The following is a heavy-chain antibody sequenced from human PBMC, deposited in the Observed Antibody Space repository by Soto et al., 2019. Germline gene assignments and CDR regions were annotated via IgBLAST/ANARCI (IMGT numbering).Heavy chain of an antibody. CDR2: IYPGDYDT. Sequence: GESLKISCKGFGYSFTSYWIGWVRQMPGKGLEYMGIIYPGDYDTRYSPSFRGQVSISVDNSISTAYLQWSSLKASDTAIYYCARGLTSFSNPYYFDYWGQGTLVTVSS. CDR1: GYSFTSYW. J-gene: IGHJ4*02. CDR3: ARGLTSFSNPYYFDY. D-gene: IGHD2-21*02. V-gene: IGHV5-51*01.